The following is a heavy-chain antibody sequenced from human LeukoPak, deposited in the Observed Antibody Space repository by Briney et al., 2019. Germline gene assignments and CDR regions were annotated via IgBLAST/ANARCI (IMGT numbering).Heavy chain of an antibody. CDR1: GYTFTGYY. D-gene: IGHD6-13*01. CDR3: ARVEYSSSWYRD. CDR2: INPKSGGT. J-gene: IGHJ4*02. Sequence: ASVKVSCKASGYTFTGYYMLSVRQAPGHRLEWMGGINPKSGGTNYAQKFQGRVNMTRDTAISTAYLELSRLRADDTAVYYCARVEYSSSWYRDWGQGTLVTVSS. V-gene: IGHV1-2*02.